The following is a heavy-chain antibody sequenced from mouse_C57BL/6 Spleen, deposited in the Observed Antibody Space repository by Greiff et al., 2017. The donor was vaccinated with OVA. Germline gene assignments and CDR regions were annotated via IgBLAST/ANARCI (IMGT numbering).Heavy chain of an antibody. Sequence: QVQLQQSGAELVRPGASVTLSCKASGYTFTDYEMHWVKQTPVHGLEWIGAIDPETGGTAYNQKFKGKAILTADKSSSTAYMELRSLTSEDSAVYYWTRGDRAGGPGYGNWYFDVWGTGTTVTVSS. CDR3: TRGDRAGGPGYGNWYFDV. V-gene: IGHV1-15*01. J-gene: IGHJ1*03. CDR2: IDPETGGT. CDR1: GYTFTDYE. D-gene: IGHD2-10*02.